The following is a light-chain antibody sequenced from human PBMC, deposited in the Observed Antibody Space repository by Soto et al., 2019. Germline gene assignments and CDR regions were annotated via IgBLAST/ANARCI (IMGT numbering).Light chain of an antibody. V-gene: IGKV3-11*01. CDR3: QQRRNRPPYT. CDR1: QSVSSY. J-gene: IGKJ2*01. Sequence: EIVLTQSPATLSLSPGERATLSCRASQSVSSYLAWYQQKPGQAPRLLIYDASNRATGIPARFSGSGSGTGFSLTISSLAPEYFSVYYCQQRRNRPPYTFGQGIRLEIK. CDR2: DAS.